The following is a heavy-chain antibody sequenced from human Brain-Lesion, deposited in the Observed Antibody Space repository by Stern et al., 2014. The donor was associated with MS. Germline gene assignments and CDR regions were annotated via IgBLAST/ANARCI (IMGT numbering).Heavy chain of an antibody. V-gene: IGHV5-51*03. CDR3: ARSPATPSGYDRFDY. CDR2: IFPRDSNT. CDR1: GYLFDDYW. Sequence: EVQLVESGAEVKKPGESLKISCEASGYLFDDYWIGWVRQMSGRGLELVAIIFPRDSNTRYSPSVQGQATISADKSISTAYLPRRSLKASNPAMYYWARSPATPSGYDRFDYWGQGALVTVSS. J-gene: IGHJ4*02. D-gene: IGHD5-12*01.